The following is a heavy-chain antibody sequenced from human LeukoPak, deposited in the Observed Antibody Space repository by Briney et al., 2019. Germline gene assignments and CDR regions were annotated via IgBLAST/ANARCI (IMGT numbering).Heavy chain of an antibody. CDR1: GFTFRIYS. J-gene: IGHJ4*02. CDR2: IDPSSTYI. Sequence: GGSLRLSCAASGFTFRIYSMNWVRQAPGKGLEWVSAIDPSSTYIYYADSVKGRFTISRDNAENSLYLQMNSLRVEDTAVYYCARAPTVLVGYCSSSSCQADYWGQGTLVTVSS. V-gene: IGHV3-21*01. D-gene: IGHD2-2*01. CDR3: ARAPTVLVGYCSSSSCQADY.